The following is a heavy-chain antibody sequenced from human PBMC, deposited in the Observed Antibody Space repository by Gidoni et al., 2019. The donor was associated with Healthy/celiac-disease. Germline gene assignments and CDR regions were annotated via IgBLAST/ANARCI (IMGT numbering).Heavy chain of an antibody. Sequence: QLQLQESGPGLVKPSETLSLTCTVPGGSISSSSYYWGWIRQPPGKGLEWIGSIYYSGSTYYNQSLKSRVTISVDTSNNQFSLKLSSVTAADTAVYYCAGQGYDIWTGYFGRYGMDVWGQGTTVTVAS. J-gene: IGHJ6*02. CDR3: AGQGYDIWTGYFGRYGMDV. V-gene: IGHV4-39*01. CDR2: IYYSGST. CDR1: GGSISSSSYY. D-gene: IGHD3-9*01.